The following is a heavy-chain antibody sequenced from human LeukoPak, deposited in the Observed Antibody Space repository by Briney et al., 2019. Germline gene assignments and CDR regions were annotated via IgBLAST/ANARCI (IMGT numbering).Heavy chain of an antibody. D-gene: IGHD2-15*01. CDR1: GYSISSGYY. CDR2: IYYSGST. J-gene: IGHJ6*03. V-gene: IGHV4-61*01. CDR3: ARGCSGGSCYPSSRYYYYYYMDV. Sequence: SETLSLTCTVSGYSISSGYYWGWIRQPPGKGLEWIGYIYYSGSTNYNPSLKSRVTISVDTSKNQFSLKLSSVTAADTAVYYCARGCSGGSCYPSSRYYYYYYMDVWGKGTTVTVSS.